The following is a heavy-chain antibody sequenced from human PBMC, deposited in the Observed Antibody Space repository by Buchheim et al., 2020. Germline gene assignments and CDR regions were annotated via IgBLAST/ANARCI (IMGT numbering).Heavy chain of an antibody. CDR2: ISSSSTTI. Sequence: EVQLVESGGGLVQPGGSLRLSCAASGFTFSNYNMNWVRQAPGKGLEWLSYISSSSTTIDYADSLRGRFTISRDNAKNSLYLQMNSLTDDDTALYYCARAGYYESSGYHYDAFDVWGQGT. CDR3: ARAGYYESSGYHYDAFDV. J-gene: IGHJ3*01. CDR1: GFTFSNYN. D-gene: IGHD3-22*01. V-gene: IGHV3-48*02.